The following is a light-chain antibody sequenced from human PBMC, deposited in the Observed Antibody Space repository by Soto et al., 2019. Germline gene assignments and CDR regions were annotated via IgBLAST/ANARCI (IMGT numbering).Light chain of an antibody. CDR1: QTVNRY. J-gene: IGKJ5*01. CDR3: QQRSSWPQVT. V-gene: IGKV3-11*01. Sequence: EIVLTQSPATLSLSPGERATLSCRTSQTVNRYLAWYQQKPGQAPRLLVYDASNRAPGIPARFSGSGSGTDFTLSISNLEPEDSAVYFCQQRSSWPQVTFGQGTRLEIK. CDR2: DAS.